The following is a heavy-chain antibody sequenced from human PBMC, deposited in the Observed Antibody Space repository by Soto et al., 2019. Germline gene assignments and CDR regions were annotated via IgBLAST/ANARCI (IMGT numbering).Heavy chain of an antibody. J-gene: IGHJ4*02. Sequence: PGGSLRLSCAVSGFTSSRYAMSWVRQAPGKGLEWVSGISGGGEDTYYADSVKGRFTISRDKSKNTLYLQMNSLRAEDTAVYYCARGLPEPPLDYWGQRTLVPVSP. V-gene: IGHV3-23*01. CDR3: ARGLPEPPLDY. CDR2: ISGGGEDT. CDR1: GFTSSRYA.